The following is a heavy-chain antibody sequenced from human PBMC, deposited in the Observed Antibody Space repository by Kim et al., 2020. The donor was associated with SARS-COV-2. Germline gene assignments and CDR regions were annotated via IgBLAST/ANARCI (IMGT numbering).Heavy chain of an antibody. V-gene: IGHV4-39*01. J-gene: IGHJ4*02. Sequence: LKSRVTISVDTSRNQFSLKLSSVTAADTAVYYCARRLQYYYDSSGSPFDYWGQGTLVTVSS. CDR3: ARRLQYYYDSSGSPFDY. D-gene: IGHD3-22*01.